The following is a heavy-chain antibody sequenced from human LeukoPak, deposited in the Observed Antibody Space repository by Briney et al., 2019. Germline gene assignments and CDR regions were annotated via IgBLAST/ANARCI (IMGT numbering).Heavy chain of an antibody. CDR1: GGSISRYY. Sequence: SETLSLTCTVSGGSISRYYWSWIRQPPGKGLEWIGYIYYTGSTNYNPSLKSRVSISLDTSKNQFSLKLSSVTAADTAVYYCARGTQEWSVAYYHYMDVWGKGTTVTVSS. V-gene: IGHV4-59*01. CDR3: ARGTQEWSVAYYHYMDV. J-gene: IGHJ6*03. D-gene: IGHD3-3*01. CDR2: IYYTGST.